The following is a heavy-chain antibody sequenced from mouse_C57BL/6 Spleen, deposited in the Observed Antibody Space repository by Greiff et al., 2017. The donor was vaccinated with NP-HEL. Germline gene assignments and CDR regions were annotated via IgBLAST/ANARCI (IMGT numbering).Heavy chain of an antibody. Sequence: EVKLVESGGGLVKPGGSLKLSCAASGFTFSSYAMSWVRQTPEKRLEWVATISDGGSYTYYPDNVKGRFTISRDNAKNNLYLQMSHLKSEDTAMYYCAREDYYYGSSFYAMDYWGQGTSVTVSS. CDR2: ISDGGSYT. CDR1: GFTFSSYA. J-gene: IGHJ4*01. D-gene: IGHD1-1*01. CDR3: AREDYYYGSSFYAMDY. V-gene: IGHV5-4*01.